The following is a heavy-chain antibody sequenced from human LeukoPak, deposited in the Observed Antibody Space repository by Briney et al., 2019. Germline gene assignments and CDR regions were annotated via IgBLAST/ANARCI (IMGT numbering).Heavy chain of an antibody. Sequence: GGSLRLSCAASGFTFSSYWMSWVRQAPGKGLEWVANIKQDGSEKYYVDSVKGRFTISRDNAKNSLYLQMNSLRAEDTAVYYCASVWSGSYHEDAFDIWGQGTMVTVSS. V-gene: IGHV3-7*01. CDR3: ASVWSGSYHEDAFDI. D-gene: IGHD1-26*01. J-gene: IGHJ3*02. CDR1: GFTFSSYW. CDR2: IKQDGSEK.